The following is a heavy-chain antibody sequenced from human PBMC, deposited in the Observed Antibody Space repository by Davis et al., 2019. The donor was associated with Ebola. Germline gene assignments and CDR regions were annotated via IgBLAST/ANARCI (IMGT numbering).Heavy chain of an antibody. J-gene: IGHJ5*02. CDR1: GGSISSYY. D-gene: IGHD1-14*01. Sequence: MPSETLSLTCTVSGGSISSYYWSWIRQPPGKGLEWIGYIYYSGSTYYNPSLKSRVTISVDTSKNQFSLTLSSVTAADTAGYYCARAAITATLRAGNWFDPWGQGTLVTVSS. CDR3: ARAAITATLRAGNWFDP. V-gene: IGHV4-59*08. CDR2: IYYSGST.